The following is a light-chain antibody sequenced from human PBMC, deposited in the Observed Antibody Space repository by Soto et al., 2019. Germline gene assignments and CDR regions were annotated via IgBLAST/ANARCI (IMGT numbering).Light chain of an antibody. CDR2: LGS. V-gene: IGKV2-28*01. CDR3: IQGTHWTIT. Sequence: DTVMPKSQPSLPVTPGVRASISCRSRQSLLHSNGYNYLDWYLQKPGQSPQLLIYLGSNRASGVPDRFSGIGSGTDFTLKISSVEPEDVGVYEGIQGTHWTITVGQGTRREI. CDR1: QSLLHSNGYNY. J-gene: IGKJ5*01.